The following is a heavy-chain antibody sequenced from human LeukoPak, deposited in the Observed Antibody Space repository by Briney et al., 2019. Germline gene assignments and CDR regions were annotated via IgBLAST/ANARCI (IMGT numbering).Heavy chain of an antibody. V-gene: IGHV3-7*01. CDR3: ARGRIAVAGTYIPSNWGPQLYYMDV. CDR1: GFTFSSYW. CDR2: IKKDGSEK. J-gene: IGHJ6*03. D-gene: IGHD6-19*01. Sequence: GGSLRLSCAASGFTFSSYWMSWVRQAPGKGLEWVANIKKDGSEKYYVDSVKGRFTISRDNAKNSLYLQMNSLRAEDTAVHYCARGRIAVAGTYIPSNWGPQLYYMDVWGKGTTVTVSS.